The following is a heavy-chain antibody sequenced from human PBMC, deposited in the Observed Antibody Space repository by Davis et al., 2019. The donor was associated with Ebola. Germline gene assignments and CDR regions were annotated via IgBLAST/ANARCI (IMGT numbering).Heavy chain of an antibody. J-gene: IGHJ4*02. Sequence: GGSLRLSCAASGFTFSSYWMSWVRQAPGKGLEWVSYIGGSGSPIYYADSVRGRFTISRDNTKNSLYLQMNSLRAEDTAVYYCVPGGLQYLDYWGQGTVVTVSS. CDR1: GFTFSSYW. CDR3: VPGGLQYLDY. D-gene: IGHD5-12*01. V-gene: IGHV3-48*04. CDR2: IGGSGSPI.